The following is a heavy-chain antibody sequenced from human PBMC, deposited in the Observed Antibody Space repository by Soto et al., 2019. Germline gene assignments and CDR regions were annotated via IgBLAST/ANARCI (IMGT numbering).Heavy chain of an antibody. V-gene: IGHV4-34*01. CDR1: GGSFSGYY. Sequence: QVQLQQWGAGLLKPSETLSLTCAVYGGSFSGYYWSWIRQPPGKGLEWIGEINHSGSTNYNPSLKSRVTISVDTSKNQFSLKLSSVPAADTAVYYCARGRPVEQWLVRWFDPWGQGTLVTVSS. J-gene: IGHJ5*02. CDR3: ARGRPVEQWLVRWFDP. D-gene: IGHD6-19*01. CDR2: INHSGST.